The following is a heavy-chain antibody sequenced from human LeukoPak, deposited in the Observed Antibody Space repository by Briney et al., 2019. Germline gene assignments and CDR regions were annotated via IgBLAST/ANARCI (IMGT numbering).Heavy chain of an antibody. CDR3: ATQRSGSYYKGAFDI. V-gene: IGHV1-24*01. D-gene: IGHD3-10*01. CDR2: FDPEDGET. CDR1: GYTLTELS. Sequence: GASVKVSCKVSGYTLTELSMHWVRQAPGKGLEWMGGFDPEDGETIYAQKFQGRVTMTEDTSTDTAYMELNSLRSEDTAVYYCATQRSGSYYKGAFDIWGQGTMVTVSS. J-gene: IGHJ3*02.